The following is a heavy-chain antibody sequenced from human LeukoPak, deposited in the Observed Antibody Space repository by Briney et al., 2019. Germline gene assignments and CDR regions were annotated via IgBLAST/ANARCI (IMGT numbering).Heavy chain of an antibody. Sequence: SETLSLTCTVSGGSISSSSYYWGWIRQPPGKGLEWIGSIYYSGSTYYNPSLKSRVTISVDTSKNQFSLKLSSVTAADTAVYYCASGGQWLAALDYWGQGTLVTVSS. CDR3: ASGGQWLAALDY. CDR1: GGSISSSSYY. V-gene: IGHV4-39*01. J-gene: IGHJ4*02. D-gene: IGHD6-19*01. CDR2: IYYSGST.